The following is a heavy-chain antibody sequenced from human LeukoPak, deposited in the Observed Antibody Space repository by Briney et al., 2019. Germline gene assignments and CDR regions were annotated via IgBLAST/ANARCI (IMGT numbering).Heavy chain of an antibody. CDR3: ARGIPTYYYDSSGYYFGY. CDR2: IKQDGSEK. CDR1: GFTFSSYW. V-gene: IGHV3-7*01. J-gene: IGHJ4*02. D-gene: IGHD3-22*01. Sequence: GGSLRLSCAASGFTFSSYWMSWVRQAPGKGLEWVANIKQDGSEKYYVDSVKGRFTISRDNAKNSLYLQMNSLRAEGTAVYYCARGIPTYYYDSSGYYFGYWGQGTLVTVSS.